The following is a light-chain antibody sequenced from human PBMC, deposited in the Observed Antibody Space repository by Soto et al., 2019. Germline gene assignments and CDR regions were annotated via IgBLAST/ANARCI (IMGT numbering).Light chain of an antibody. CDR1: QTVSSNY. CDR2: GAS. V-gene: IGKV3-20*01. Sequence: EIVLTQSPGTLSLSPGDGATLSCRASQTVSSNYLAWYQQKPGQAPRLLIYGASSRPTDIPDRFSGSGSGTDFTLTISRLEPEDFAVYYCQQYAGSPQTFGQGTKVEIK. J-gene: IGKJ1*01. CDR3: QQYAGSPQT.